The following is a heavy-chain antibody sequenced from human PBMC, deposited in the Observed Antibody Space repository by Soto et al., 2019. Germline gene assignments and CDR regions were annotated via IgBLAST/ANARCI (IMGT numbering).Heavy chain of an antibody. V-gene: IGHV3-48*01. CDR3: AREDAVGGWFEQYYYYYYGMDV. CDR2: ISSSPSTI. J-gene: IGHJ6*02. D-gene: IGHD6-19*01. CDR1: GFTFSSYT. Sequence: GGSLRLSCAASGFTFSSYTMNWVRQAPGKGLEWVSYISSSPSTIYYADSVKGRFTISRDNAKNSLYLQMNSLRAEDTAVYYCAREDAVGGWFEQYYYYYYGMDVWGQGTTVTVSS.